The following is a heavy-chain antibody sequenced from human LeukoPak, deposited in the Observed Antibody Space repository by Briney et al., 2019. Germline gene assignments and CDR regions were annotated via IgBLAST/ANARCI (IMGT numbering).Heavy chain of an antibody. CDR3: ARGSMVRGQYYFDY. Sequence: SETLSLTCAVSGGSISSGGYSWSWVRQPPGKGLECTGYIYHSGSTYYNPSLKSRVTISVDRSKNQFSLKLSSVTAADTAVYYCARGSMVRGQYYFDYWGQGTLVTVSS. CDR2: IYHSGST. V-gene: IGHV4-30-2*01. D-gene: IGHD3-10*01. J-gene: IGHJ4*02. CDR1: GGSISSGGYS.